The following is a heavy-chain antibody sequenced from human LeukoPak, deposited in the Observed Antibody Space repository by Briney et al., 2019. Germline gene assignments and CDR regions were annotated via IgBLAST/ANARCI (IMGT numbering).Heavy chain of an antibody. CDR2: ISSSGSTI. CDR1: GFTFSDYY. Sequence: GGSLRLSCAASGFTFSDYYMSWIRQAPGKGLEWVSYISSSGSTIYYADSVKGRFTISRDNAKNSLYLQMNSLRAEDTAVYYCARATHNNVWGSYRDIEFDYWGQGTLVTVSS. J-gene: IGHJ4*02. CDR3: ARATHNNVWGSYRDIEFDY. D-gene: IGHD3-16*02. V-gene: IGHV3-11*01.